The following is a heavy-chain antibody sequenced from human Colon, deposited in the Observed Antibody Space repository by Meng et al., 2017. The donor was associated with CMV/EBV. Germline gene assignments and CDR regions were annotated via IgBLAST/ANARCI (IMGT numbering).Heavy chain of an antibody. CDR2: ISFDGSIK. CDR3: ARERQGSRQTFDY. J-gene: IGHJ4*02. V-gene: IGHV3-30-3*01. Sequence: QVQLGESGGGVVQPGRSLRLSCAVSGFHVNSYSIHWVRQAPGKGLEWVAVISFDGSIKYYTDSVKGRFTISRDNSKNTLYLQMNSLRTEDTSVYYCARERQGSRQTFDYWGQGTLVTVSS. CDR1: GFHVNSYS.